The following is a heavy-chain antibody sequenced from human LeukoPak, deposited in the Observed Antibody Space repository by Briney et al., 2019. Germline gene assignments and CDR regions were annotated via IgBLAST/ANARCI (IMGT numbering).Heavy chain of an antibody. V-gene: IGHV1-18*01. CDR2: ISAYNGDT. CDR3: ARDPSNTSGYYACLDY. D-gene: IGHD3-3*01. Sequence: ASVKVSCKASGYTFTSHGISWVRQAPGQGLEWMGWISAYNGDTKYAQKTQGRVTMTTDASTSTAYMELRSLRSDDTAVYYCARDPSNTSGYYACLDYWGQGSLVTVSS. CDR1: GYTFTSHG. J-gene: IGHJ4*02.